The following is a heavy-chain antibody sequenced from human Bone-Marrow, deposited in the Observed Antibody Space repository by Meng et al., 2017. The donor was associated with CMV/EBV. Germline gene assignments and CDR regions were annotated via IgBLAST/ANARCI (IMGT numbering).Heavy chain of an antibody. D-gene: IGHD3-3*01. J-gene: IGHJ6*02. V-gene: IGHV4-39*01. Sequence: SETLSLTCSVSAGSLSSTSYYWGWIRQPPGKGLEWIGAISYSGSTYYNPSLKSRVTISVDTSKNQFFLKLSSMTAADTAVYYCARHINFWSAYYYYGLDVWRQGTTVTVSS. CDR1: AGSLSSTSYY. CDR3: ARHINFWSAYYYYGLDV. CDR2: ISYSGST.